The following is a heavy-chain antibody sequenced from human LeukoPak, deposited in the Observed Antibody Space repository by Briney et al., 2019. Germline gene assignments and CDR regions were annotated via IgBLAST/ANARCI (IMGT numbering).Heavy chain of an antibody. Sequence: PGGSLRLSCAASGFTFSSYGMHWVRQAPGKGLEWVAVISYDGSNKYYADSVKGRFTISRDNSKNTLYLQMNSLRAEDTAVYYCAKDAPRARYSYGFSPNDYWGQGTLVTVSS. CDR3: AKDAPRARYSYGFSPNDY. J-gene: IGHJ4*02. CDR1: GFTFSSYG. CDR2: ISYDGSNK. D-gene: IGHD5-18*01. V-gene: IGHV3-30*18.